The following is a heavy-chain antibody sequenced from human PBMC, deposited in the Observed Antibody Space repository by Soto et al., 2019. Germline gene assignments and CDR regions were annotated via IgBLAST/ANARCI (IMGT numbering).Heavy chain of an antibody. CDR1: GGSISGSY. D-gene: IGHD2-15*01. J-gene: IGHJ4*02. CDR2: IHYSGST. Sequence: SETLSLTCTVSGGSISGSYWSWIRQTPGKVLEWVGYIHYSGSTNYNPSLKSRVTMSVDSAKNQFSLQLSSVTAADTAVYFCTKYRRTAAEGYSFDYWGQGALVTVPS. CDR3: TKYRRTAAEGYSFDY. V-gene: IGHV4-59*01.